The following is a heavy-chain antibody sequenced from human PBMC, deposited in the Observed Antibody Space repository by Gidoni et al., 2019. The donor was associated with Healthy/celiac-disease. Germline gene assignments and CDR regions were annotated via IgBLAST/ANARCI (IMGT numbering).Heavy chain of an antibody. CDR2: IYTRGST. CDR1: GGSISSGSYY. J-gene: IGHJ4*02. CDR3: ARDRGDYFDY. Sequence: QVQLQESGPGLVKPSQTLSLTCTVSGGSISSGSYYWSWIRQPAGKGLEWIGRIYTRGSTNYNPSLKSRVTISVDTSKNQFSLKLSSVTAADTAVYYCARDRGDYFDYWGQGTLVTVSS. D-gene: IGHD3-10*01. V-gene: IGHV4-61*02.